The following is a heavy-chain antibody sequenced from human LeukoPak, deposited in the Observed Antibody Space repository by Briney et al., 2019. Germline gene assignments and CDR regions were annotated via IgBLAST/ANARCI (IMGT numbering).Heavy chain of an antibody. Sequence: ERSLRLSCAASGFTFSSYGMHWVRQAPGKGLDWVAMIYYDGSNKYYADSVKGRFTISRDNSRNTVYLQMNSLRVEDTAVYFCVRMGGDNGGKTLEDWGQGTLVIVSS. CDR2: IYYDGSNK. CDR1: GFTFSSYG. J-gene: IGHJ4*02. CDR3: VRMGGDNGGKTLED. D-gene: IGHD4-23*01. V-gene: IGHV3-33*01.